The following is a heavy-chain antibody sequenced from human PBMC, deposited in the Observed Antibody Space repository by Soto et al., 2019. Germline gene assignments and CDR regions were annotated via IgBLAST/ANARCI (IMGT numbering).Heavy chain of an antibody. Sequence: GGSLRLSCAASGFTFSSYAMSWVRQAPGKGLEWVSAISGSGGSTYYADSVKGRFTISRDNSKNTLYLQMNSLRAEDTAVYYCAKDPRDIVVAPAVGLIFPHWGQGTLVTVSS. D-gene: IGHD2-15*01. V-gene: IGHV3-23*01. CDR3: AKDPRDIVVAPAVGLIFPH. CDR1: GFTFSSYA. J-gene: IGHJ1*01. CDR2: ISGSGGST.